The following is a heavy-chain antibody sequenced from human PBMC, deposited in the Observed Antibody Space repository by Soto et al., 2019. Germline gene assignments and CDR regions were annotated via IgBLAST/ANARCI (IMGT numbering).Heavy chain of an antibody. D-gene: IGHD3-16*02. J-gene: IGHJ5*02. CDR1: GGSISITFYY. CDR3: ARCKIMITFGGVIVPNWFDP. CDR2: IFHSGST. Sequence: PSETMSLSCTFSGGSISITFYYWGWIRQPPGKGLEWIGHIFHSGSTYYNPSLKSRVTISVDTSKNQFSLTLSSATAADTAVYYSARCKIMITFGGVIVPNWFDPWGQGTLVTVSS. V-gene: IGHV4-39*01.